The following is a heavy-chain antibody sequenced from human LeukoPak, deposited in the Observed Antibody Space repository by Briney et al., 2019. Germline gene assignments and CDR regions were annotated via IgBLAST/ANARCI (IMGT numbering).Heavy chain of an antibody. J-gene: IGHJ4*02. CDR1: GGSFSGYY. V-gene: IGHV4-34*01. D-gene: IGHD5-24*01. CDR3: ARGGGRWLPLNY. CDR2: INQGGST. Sequence: SETVSLTCAVYGGSFSGYYWSWIRQPPGKGLEWIGEINQGGSTNYNPSLKSRVTISVDTSKNQFSLKLSSVAAADTAVYYCARGGGRWLPLNYWGQGTLVTVPS.